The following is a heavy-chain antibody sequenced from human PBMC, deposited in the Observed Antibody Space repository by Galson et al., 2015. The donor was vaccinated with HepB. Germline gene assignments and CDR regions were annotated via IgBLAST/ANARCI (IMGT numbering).Heavy chain of an antibody. V-gene: IGHV3-23*01. CDR1: GFTFITYA. Sequence: LRLSCAASGFTFITYAMSWVRQAPGRGLEWVSGISASAGRTYYADSVKGRFTISRDNSKNTVYLEMNSLRVEDTAEYYCAKDGGDCSDGECYYFDCWGQGILVTVSS. J-gene: IGHJ4*02. CDR3: AKDGGDCSDGECYYFDC. D-gene: IGHD2-15*01. CDR2: ISASAGRT.